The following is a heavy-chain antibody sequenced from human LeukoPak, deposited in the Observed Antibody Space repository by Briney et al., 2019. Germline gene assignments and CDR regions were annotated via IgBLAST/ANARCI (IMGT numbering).Heavy chain of an antibody. Sequence: ASVKVSCKASGYTFTGYYMHWVRQAPGQGLEWMGWINPNSGGTNYAQKFQGRVTMTRDTSISTAYMELSRLRSDDTAVYYCARDWGVSARPGYMDVWGKGTTVTVSS. J-gene: IGHJ6*03. CDR1: GYTFTGYY. CDR2: INPNSGGT. V-gene: IGHV1-2*02. D-gene: IGHD6-6*01. CDR3: ARDWGVSARPGYMDV.